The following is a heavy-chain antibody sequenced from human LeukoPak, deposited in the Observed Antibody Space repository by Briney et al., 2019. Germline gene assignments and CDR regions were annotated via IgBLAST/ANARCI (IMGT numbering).Heavy chain of an antibody. J-gene: IGHJ4*02. CDR2: IYYSGST. Sequence: SETLSLTCTVSGGSISSSSYYWGWIRQPPGKGLEWIGSIYYSGSTYYNPSLKSRVTISVDTSKNQFSLKLSSVTAADTAVYYCAREEEEGYFDYWGQGTLVTVSS. V-gene: IGHV4-39*07. CDR3: AREEEEGYFDY. CDR1: GGSISSSSYY.